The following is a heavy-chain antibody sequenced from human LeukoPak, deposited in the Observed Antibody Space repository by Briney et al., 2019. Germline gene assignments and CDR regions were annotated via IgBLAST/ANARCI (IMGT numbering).Heavy chain of an antibody. D-gene: IGHD3-10*01. CDR1: GFTFSSYA. Sequence: GGSLRLSCAASGFTFSSYAMGWVRQAPGKGLEWISSISGSGGSTYYADSVKGRFTISRDNSKNTLYLQMNSLRAEDTAVYYCANFGSGSYYTPFDYWGQGTLVTVSS. CDR3: ANFGSGSYYTPFDY. V-gene: IGHV3-23*01. J-gene: IGHJ4*02. CDR2: ISGSGGST.